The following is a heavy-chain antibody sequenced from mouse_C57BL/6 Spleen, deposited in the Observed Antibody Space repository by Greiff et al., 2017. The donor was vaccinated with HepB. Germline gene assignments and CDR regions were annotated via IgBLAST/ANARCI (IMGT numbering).Heavy chain of an antibody. CDR3: ARDGSSPYWYFDV. CDR1: GFTFSSYG. J-gene: IGHJ1*03. Sequence: EVHLVESGGDLVKPGGSLKLSCAASGFTFSSYGMSWVRQTPDKRLEWVATISSGGSYTYYPDSVKGRFTISRDNAKNTLYLQMSSLKSEDTAMYYCARDGSSPYWYFDVWGTGTTVTVSS. D-gene: IGHD1-1*01. CDR2: ISSGGSYT. V-gene: IGHV5-6*01.